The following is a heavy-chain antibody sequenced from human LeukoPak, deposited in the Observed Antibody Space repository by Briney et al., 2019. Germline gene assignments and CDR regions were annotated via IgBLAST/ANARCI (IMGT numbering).Heavy chain of an antibody. Sequence: PSETLSLTCAVYGGSFSGYYWSWIRQPPGKGLEWIGEINHSGSTNYNPSFKSRVTISVDTSKNQFSLKLSSVTAADTAVYYCARGRRIAAAGTWYYYYYYMDVWGKGTTVTVSS. V-gene: IGHV4-34*01. D-gene: IGHD6-13*01. J-gene: IGHJ6*03. CDR2: INHSGST. CDR3: ARGRRIAAAGTWYYYYYYMDV. CDR1: GGSFSGYY.